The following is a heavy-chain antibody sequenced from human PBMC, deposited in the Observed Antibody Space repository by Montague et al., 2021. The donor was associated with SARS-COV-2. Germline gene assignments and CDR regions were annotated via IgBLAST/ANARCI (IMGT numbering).Heavy chain of an antibody. D-gene: IGHD3-10*01. J-gene: IGHJ6*03. V-gene: IGHV4-34*01. CDR1: GTSFSGYY. Sequence: SETLSLTCAVHGTSFSGYYWNWIRQPPGKGLEWIGEINHGGSTKYSSSLTSRLPISADTSKNQISLKLTSVAAADTAIYYCARLRDGVVPSPILGVGPYYSYYYMDVWGRGTTVTVSS. CDR2: INHGGST. CDR3: ARLRDGVVPSPILGVGPYYSYYYMDV.